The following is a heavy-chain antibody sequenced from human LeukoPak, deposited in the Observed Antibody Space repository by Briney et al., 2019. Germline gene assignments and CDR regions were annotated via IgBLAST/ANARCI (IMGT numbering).Heavy chain of an antibody. D-gene: IGHD5-24*01. J-gene: IGHJ5*02. V-gene: IGHV1-46*01. CDR1: GYTFTSYY. CDR2: INPSGGST. CDR3: AKSVGDGYNFVVEGNWFDP. Sequence: ASVKVSCKASGYTFTSYYMHWVRQAPGQGLEWMGIINPSGGSTSYAQKFQGRVTMTRDTSTSTVYMELSSLRSEDTAVYYCAKSVGDGYNFVVEGNWFDPWGQGTLVTVSS.